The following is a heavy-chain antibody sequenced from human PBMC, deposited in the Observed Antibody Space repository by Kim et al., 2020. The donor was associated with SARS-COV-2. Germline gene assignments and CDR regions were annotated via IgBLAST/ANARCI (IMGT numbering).Heavy chain of an antibody. CDR2: ISYDGSNK. CDR3: AKVWGRWLQWEYFDY. V-gene: IGHV3-30*18. D-gene: IGHD3-16*01. Sequence: GGSLRLSCAASGFTFSSYGMHWVRQAPGKGLEWVAVISYDGSNKYYADSVKGRFTISRDNSKNTLYLQMNSLRAEDTAVYYCAKVWGRWLQWEYFDYWGQGTLVTVSS. J-gene: IGHJ4*02. CDR1: GFTFSSYG.